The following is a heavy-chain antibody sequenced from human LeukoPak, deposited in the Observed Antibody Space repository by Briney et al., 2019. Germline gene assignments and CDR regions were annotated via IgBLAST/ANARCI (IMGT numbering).Heavy chain of an antibody. V-gene: IGHV1-2*02. CDR1: GYTFTGYY. CDR2: INPNSGGT. J-gene: IGHJ4*02. D-gene: IGHD3-3*01. CDR3: ATTYGSGPH. Sequence: GASVKVSCRASGYTFTGYYMHWVRQAPGQGLEWMGWINPNSGGTNYAQKFQGRVTMTKDTSTSTVYMELSSLRSEDTAVYYCATTYGSGPHWGQGTLVTVSS.